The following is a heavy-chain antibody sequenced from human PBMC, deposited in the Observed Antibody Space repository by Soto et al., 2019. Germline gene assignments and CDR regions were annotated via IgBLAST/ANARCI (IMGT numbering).Heavy chain of an antibody. Sequence: GESLKISCKGSGYSFTSYWISWVRQMPGKGLEWMGMIYPGDSDTSYSPSFQGHVTISADKSISTAYLQWSSLKASDTAMYYCAVRRSGIFEMVINHYYYGMDVWGQGTTVTVSS. J-gene: IGHJ6*02. CDR3: AVRRSGIFEMVINHYYYGMDV. V-gene: IGHV5-10-1*01. D-gene: IGHD3-3*01. CDR2: IYPGDSDT. CDR1: GYSFTSYW.